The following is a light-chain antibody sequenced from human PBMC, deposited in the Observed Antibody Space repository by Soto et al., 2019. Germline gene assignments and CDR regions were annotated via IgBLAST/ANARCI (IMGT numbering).Light chain of an antibody. J-gene: IGLJ1*01. CDR1: KSDIGVYDF. CDR3: KSYAGSNTYV. V-gene: IGLV2-8*01. Sequence: QSVLTQPPSASGSPGQSVTISCTGTKSDIGVYDFVSWYQHHPGKAPRLIIYEVVQRPSGVPDRFSGSKFGNTASLTVSGLQAADEADYFCKSYAGSNTYVFGSGTKLTVL. CDR2: EVV.